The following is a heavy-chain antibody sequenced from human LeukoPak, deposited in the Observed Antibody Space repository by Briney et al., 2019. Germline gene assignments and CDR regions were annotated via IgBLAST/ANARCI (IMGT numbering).Heavy chain of an antibody. CDR1: GFTLSSYW. CDR2: NSGDGSST. J-gene: IGHJ4*02. CDR3: ARGVDNWNDLLNY. D-gene: IGHD1-20*01. V-gene: IGHV3-74*01. Sequence: PGGSLRLSCVVSGFTLSSYWMHWVRQAPGKGLVWVSRNSGDGSSTSYADSVKGRFTMSRDDAKNTLYLQMNSLRAEDTAVYYCARGVDNWNDLLNYWGQGTLVTVSS.